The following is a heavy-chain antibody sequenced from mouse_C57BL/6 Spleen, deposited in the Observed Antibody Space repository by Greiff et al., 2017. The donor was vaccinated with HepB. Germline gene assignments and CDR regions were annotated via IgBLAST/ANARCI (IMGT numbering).Heavy chain of an antibody. D-gene: IGHD1-1*01. Sequence: QVQLQQSGAELARPGASVKLSCKASGYTFTSYGISWVKQRTGQGLEWIGEIYPRSGNTYYNEKFKGKATLTADKSSSTAYMELRSLTSEDSAVYFCARNYGSRGLWYLDVWGTGTTVTVSS. J-gene: IGHJ1*03. CDR1: GYTFTSYG. V-gene: IGHV1-81*01. CDR3: ARNYGSRGLWYLDV. CDR2: IYPRSGNT.